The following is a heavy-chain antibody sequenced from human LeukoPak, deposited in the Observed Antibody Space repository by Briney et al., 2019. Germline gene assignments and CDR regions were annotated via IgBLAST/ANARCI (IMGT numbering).Heavy chain of an antibody. J-gene: IGHJ5*02. CDR3: ARRVEMATVWFDP. CDR2: IYYSGST. V-gene: IGHV4-39*01. Sequence: SETLSLTCTVSGGSISSSSYYWGWNRQPPGQGLEWIGSIYYSGSTYYNPSLKSRVTISVDTSKTQSTLKLRSVTAADTAVYYCARRVEMATVWFDPWGQGTLVTVSS. D-gene: IGHD5-24*01. CDR1: GGSISSSSYY.